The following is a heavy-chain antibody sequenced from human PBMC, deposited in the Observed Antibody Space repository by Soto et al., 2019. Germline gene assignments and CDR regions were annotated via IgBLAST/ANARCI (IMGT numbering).Heavy chain of an antibody. CDR2: ISGGGDTT. J-gene: IGHJ4*02. CDR3: AKGRGSSGSITPRVDF. CDR1: GFTFNNYA. Sequence: EVQLLESGGGLVQPGGSLRLSCAASGFTFNNYAMTWVRQAPGKGLEWVSAISGGGDTTSYADSVKGRFTVSRDGSKNTLYLQMGGLRAEDTALYYCAKGRGSSGSITPRVDFWGQGTLVTVSS. D-gene: IGHD3-10*01. V-gene: IGHV3-23*01.